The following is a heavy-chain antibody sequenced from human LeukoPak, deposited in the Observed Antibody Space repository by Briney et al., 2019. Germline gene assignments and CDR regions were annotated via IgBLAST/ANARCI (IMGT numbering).Heavy chain of an antibody. D-gene: IGHD6-6*01. CDR2: ISYDGNNK. Sequence: GGSLRLSCAASGFTFSSYAMHWVRQAPGKGLEWVAVISYDGNNKHYVDSVKGRFTISRDNSKNTLYLQMNSLRAEDTAVYYCARDRFRKYSSSSSLDYWGQGTLVTVSS. CDR3: ARDRFRKYSSSSSLDY. J-gene: IGHJ4*02. CDR1: GFTFSSYA. V-gene: IGHV3-30-3*01.